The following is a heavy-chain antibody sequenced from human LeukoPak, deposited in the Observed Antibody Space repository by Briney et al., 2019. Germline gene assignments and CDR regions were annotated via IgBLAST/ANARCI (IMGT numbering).Heavy chain of an antibody. D-gene: IGHD3-22*01. CDR1: GFTFSSYA. V-gene: IGHV3-23*01. CDR3: AKDRGDSTGYPTYYFDY. J-gene: IGHJ4*02. CDR2: ISGSGGIT. Sequence: GGSLRLSCATSGFTFSSYAMSWVRQAPGKGLEWVSGISGSGGITYYADSVKGRFTISRDNSKNTLFLQMNSLRAEDTAIYYCAKDRGDSTGYPTYYFDYWGQGTQVTVSS.